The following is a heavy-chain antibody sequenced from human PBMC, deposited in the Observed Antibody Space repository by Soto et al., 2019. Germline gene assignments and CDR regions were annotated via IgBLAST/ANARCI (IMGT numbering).Heavy chain of an antibody. Sequence: QVQLVQSGAEVKKPGSSVKVSCKASGGTFSSYAISWVRQAPGQGLEWMGGIIPIFGTANYAQKFQGRVTXTXDXFTSTAYMELSSLRSEDTAVYYCASWLGGTVTTFDYWGQGTLVTVSS. V-gene: IGHV1-69*05. D-gene: IGHD4-17*01. CDR2: IIPIFGTA. CDR3: ASWLGGTVTTFDY. J-gene: IGHJ4*02. CDR1: GGTFSSYA.